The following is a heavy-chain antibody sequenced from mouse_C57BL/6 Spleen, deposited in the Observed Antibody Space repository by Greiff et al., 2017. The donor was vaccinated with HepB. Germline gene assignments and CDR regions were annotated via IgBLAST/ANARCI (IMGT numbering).Heavy chain of an antibody. D-gene: IGHD1-1*01. V-gene: IGHV1-66*01. J-gene: IGHJ1*03. CDR2: IYPGSGNT. CDR3: ARSGTTVVAPSYWYFDV. CDR1: GYSFTSYY. Sequence: LQESGPELVKPGASVKISCKASGYSFTSYYIHWVKQRPGQGLEWIGWIYPGSGNTKYNEKFKGKATLTADTSSSTAYMQLSSLTSEDSAVYYCARSGTTVVAPSYWYFDVWGTGTTVTVSS.